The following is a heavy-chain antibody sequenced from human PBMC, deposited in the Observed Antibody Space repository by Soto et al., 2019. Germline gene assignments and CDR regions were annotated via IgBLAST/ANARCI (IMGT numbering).Heavy chain of an antibody. J-gene: IGHJ6*02. Sequence: GSPRLSCAASGFTFSIYCMHWVRQAPGKGLVWVSRINSDGSSTSYADSVKGRFTISRDNAKNTLYLQMNSLRAEDTAVYYCARDQRLGYYYYGMDVWGQGTTVTVSS. CDR1: GFTFSIYC. D-gene: IGHD5-12*01. V-gene: IGHV3-74*01. CDR3: ARDQRLGYYYYGMDV. CDR2: INSDGSST.